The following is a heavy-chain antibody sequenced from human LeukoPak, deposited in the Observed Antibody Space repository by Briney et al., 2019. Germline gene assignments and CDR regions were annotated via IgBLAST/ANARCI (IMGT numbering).Heavy chain of an antibody. CDR2: INHSGST. V-gene: IGHV4-34*01. J-gene: IGHJ4*02. CDR1: GGSFSGYY. D-gene: IGHD7-27*01. Sequence: SETLSLTCAVYGGSFSGYYWSWIRQPPGKGLEWIGEINHSGSTNYNPSLKSRVTISVDTSKNQFSLKLSSVTAADTAVYYCAINWAYFDYWGQGTLVTVSS. CDR3: AINWAYFDY.